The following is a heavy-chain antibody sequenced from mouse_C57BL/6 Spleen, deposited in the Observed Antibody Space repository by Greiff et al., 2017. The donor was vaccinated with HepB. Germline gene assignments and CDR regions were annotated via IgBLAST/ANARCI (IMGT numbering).Heavy chain of an antibody. J-gene: IGHJ4*01. CDR2: IDPENGDT. V-gene: IGHV14-4*01. D-gene: IGHD3-2*02. CDR1: GFNIKDDY. Sequence: EVKLMESGAELVRPGASVKLSCTASGFNIKDDYMHWVKQRPEQGLEWIGWIDPENGDTEYASKFQGKATITADTSSKTAYLQLSSLTSEDTAVYYCTTSAQATGAMDYWGQGTSVTVSS. CDR3: TTSAQATGAMDY.